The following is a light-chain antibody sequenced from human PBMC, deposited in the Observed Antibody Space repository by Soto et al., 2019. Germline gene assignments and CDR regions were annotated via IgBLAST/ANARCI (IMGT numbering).Light chain of an antibody. CDR1: SGDVGAYGR. V-gene: IGLV2-11*01. CDR3: CSHAGGPSWV. J-gene: IGLJ3*02. Sequence: QSVLTQPRSVSGSPGQSVTISCTGTSGDVGAYGRVSWYQHHPTKAPKLIIYAVTNRPSGVPYRFSGSKSGSTASLTISGLQAGDDDDYYCCSHAGGPSWVFGGGTKLTV. CDR2: AVT.